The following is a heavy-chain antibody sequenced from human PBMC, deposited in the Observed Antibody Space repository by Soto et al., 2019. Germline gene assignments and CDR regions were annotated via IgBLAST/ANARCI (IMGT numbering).Heavy chain of an antibody. CDR2: IFYDGYT. CDR1: GDSISGSPYF. J-gene: IGHJ4*02. D-gene: IGHD3-22*01. V-gene: IGHV4-39*07. Sequence: SETLSLTCTVSGDSISGSPYFWGWIRQPPGKRLEWIGSIFYDGYTLYNPSLKSRVTISVDKSKNQFSLKLSSVTAADTAVYYCARGSYYYDSSGYYYVGDFDYWGQGTLVTVSS. CDR3: ARGSYYYDSSGYYYVGDFDY.